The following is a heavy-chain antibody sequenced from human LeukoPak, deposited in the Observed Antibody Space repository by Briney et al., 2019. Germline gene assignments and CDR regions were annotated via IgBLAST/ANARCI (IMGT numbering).Heavy chain of an antibody. V-gene: IGHV1-2*02. CDR2: INPNSGGT. D-gene: IGHD3-22*01. J-gene: IGHJ4*02. CDR1: GYTLTGYY. CDR3: ARVQGYYYGPSPY. Sequence: ASVKVSCKASGYTLTGYYMHWVRQAPGQGLEWMGWINPNSGGTNYAQKFQGRVTMTRDTSISTAYMELSRLRSDDTAVYYCARVQGYYYGPSPYWGQGTLVTVSS.